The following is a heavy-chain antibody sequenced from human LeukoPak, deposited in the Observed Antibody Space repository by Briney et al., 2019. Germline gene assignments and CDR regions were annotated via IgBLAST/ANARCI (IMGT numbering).Heavy chain of an antibody. CDR1: GGSFSGYS. J-gene: IGHJ3*02. D-gene: IGHD6-19*01. Sequence: PSETLSLTCAVYGGSFSGYSWSWICQPPGKGLECIGEINHSVSATYNPSPTSLDTTSVDTCKNKFSLKLSAVAAADTAVYYCASPFSSGWLYHVQNAFDIWGQGTMVTVSS. CDR3: ASPFSSGWLYHVQNAFDI. CDR2: INHSVSA. V-gene: IGHV4-34*01.